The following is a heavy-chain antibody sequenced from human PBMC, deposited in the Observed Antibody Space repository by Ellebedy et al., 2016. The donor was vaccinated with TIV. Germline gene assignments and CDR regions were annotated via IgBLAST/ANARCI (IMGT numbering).Heavy chain of an antibody. CDR1: AFSFSSNG. CDR2: LWFDGNNA. D-gene: IGHD6-19*01. J-gene: IGHJ4*02. Sequence: GGSLRLXXVASAFSFSSNGVHWVRQAPGKGLEWVSVLWFDGNNAYYADSVQGRFTVSRDNAKSSLYLQMSSLTAEDAAFYYCVKDTGYTSGWGVFDHWGQGTLVTVSS. CDR3: VKDTGYTSGWGVFDH. V-gene: IGHV3-33*03.